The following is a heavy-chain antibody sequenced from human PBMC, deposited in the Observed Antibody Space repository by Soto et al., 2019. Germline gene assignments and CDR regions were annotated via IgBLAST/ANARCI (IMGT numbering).Heavy chain of an antibody. Sequence: GGSLRLSCAASGFTFDDYAMHWVRQAPGKGLEWVSGISWNSGSIGYADSVKGRFTISRDNAKNSLYLQMNSLRAEDTALYYCAKRGLAYADAFDIWGQGTMVTVSS. CDR2: ISWNSGSI. J-gene: IGHJ3*02. CDR1: GFTFDDYA. V-gene: IGHV3-9*01. CDR3: AKRGLAYADAFDI. D-gene: IGHD3-16*01.